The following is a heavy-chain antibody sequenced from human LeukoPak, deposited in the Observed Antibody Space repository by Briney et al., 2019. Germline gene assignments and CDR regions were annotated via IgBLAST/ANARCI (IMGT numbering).Heavy chain of an antibody. CDR3: AIYGGYCSSTSCYSSEYYFDY. J-gene: IGHJ4*02. V-gene: IGHV4-31*03. Sequence: SETLSLTCTVSGGSISSGGYYWIWIRQHPGKGLEWIGYIYYSGSTYYNPPLKSRVTISVDTSKNQFSLKLSSVTAADTAVYYCAIYGGYCSSTSCYSSEYYFDYWGQGTLVTVSS. CDR2: IYYSGST. D-gene: IGHD2-2*01. CDR1: GGSISSGGYY.